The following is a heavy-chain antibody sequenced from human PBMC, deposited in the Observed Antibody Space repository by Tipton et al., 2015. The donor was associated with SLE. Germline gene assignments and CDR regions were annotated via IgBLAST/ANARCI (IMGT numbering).Heavy chain of an antibody. J-gene: IGHJ1*01. Sequence: TLSLTCTVSGGSISSYYWSWIRQPPGKGLEWIGYIYYSGSTNYNPSLKSRVTISVDTSKNQFSLKLSSVTAADTAVYYCARDADGDYQDRMKEYFHHLGQFTLVTVSS. CDR1: GGSISSYY. CDR3: ARDADGDYQDRMKEYFHH. V-gene: IGHV4-59*01. D-gene: IGHD4-17*01. CDR2: IYYSGST.